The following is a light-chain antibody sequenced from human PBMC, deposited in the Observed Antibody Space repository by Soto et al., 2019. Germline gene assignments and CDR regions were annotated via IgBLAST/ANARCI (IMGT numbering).Light chain of an antibody. CDR2: GAS. V-gene: IGKV3-15*01. J-gene: IGKJ4*01. Sequence: EIVMTQSPATLSVSPGERATLSCRASQSVSSNLAWYQQKPGQAPRLLIYGASTRATGIPARFSGSGSGTEFTLTISSLQSEDFAVYYCQQDNNGPPPLTFGGGTKVEIK. CDR3: QQDNNGPPPLT. CDR1: QSVSSN.